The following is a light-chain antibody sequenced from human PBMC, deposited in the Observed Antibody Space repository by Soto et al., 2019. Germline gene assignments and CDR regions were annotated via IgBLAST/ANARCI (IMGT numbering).Light chain of an antibody. J-gene: IGKJ1*01. V-gene: IGKV3-11*01. CDR2: EAL. CDR1: RSISTY. CDR3: QQYNSYSRT. Sequence: ETVLTQSPATLSLSPGERATLSCRASRSISTYLAWYQQKPGQAPRLLIYEALNRATGIPARFSGSGSGTDFTLTISSLQPDDFATYYCQQYNSYSRTFGQGTKVDIK.